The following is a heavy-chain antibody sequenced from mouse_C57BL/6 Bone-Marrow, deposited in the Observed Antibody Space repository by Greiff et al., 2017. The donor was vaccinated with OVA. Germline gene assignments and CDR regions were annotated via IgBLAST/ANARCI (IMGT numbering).Heavy chain of an antibody. V-gene: IGHV1-82*01. CDR1: GYAFSSSW. Sequence: VQLQQSGPELVKPGASVKISCKASGYAFSSSWMNWVKQRPGKGLEWIGRIYPGDGDTNYNGKFKGKATLTADKSSSTAYMQLSSLTSEDSAVYFGARRRGSSYGWYFDVWGTGTTVTVSS. CDR2: IYPGDGDT. D-gene: IGHD1-1*01. CDR3: ARRRGSSYGWYFDV. J-gene: IGHJ1*03.